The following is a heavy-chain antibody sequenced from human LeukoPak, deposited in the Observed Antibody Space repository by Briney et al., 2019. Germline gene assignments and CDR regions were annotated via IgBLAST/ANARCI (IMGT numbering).Heavy chain of an antibody. D-gene: IGHD2-2*01. CDR3: ARVVPAAMEIDY. J-gene: IGHJ4*02. CDR1: GGSISSSNW. CDR2: IYYSGST. V-gene: IGHV4-4*02. Sequence: SGTLSLTCAVSGGSISSSNWWSWVRQPPGKGLEWIGYIYYSGSTYYNPSLKSRVTISVDTSKNQFSLKLSSVSAADTAVYYCARVVPAAMEIDYWGQGTLVTVSS.